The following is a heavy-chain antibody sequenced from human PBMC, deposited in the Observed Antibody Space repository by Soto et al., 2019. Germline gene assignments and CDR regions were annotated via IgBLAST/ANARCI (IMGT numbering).Heavy chain of an antibody. CDR3: VRSGAAAVYY. V-gene: IGHV4-59*01. CDR2: THYSGNT. J-gene: IGHJ4*02. Sequence: LSLTCTVSGGSISSYYWSWIRQPPGKGLEWIGYTHYSGNTKYNASLKSRVSMSVDTSKNQFSLKVSSVTAADTAVYYCVRSGAAAVYYWGQGTQVNVSS. CDR1: GGSISSYY. D-gene: IGHD6-13*01.